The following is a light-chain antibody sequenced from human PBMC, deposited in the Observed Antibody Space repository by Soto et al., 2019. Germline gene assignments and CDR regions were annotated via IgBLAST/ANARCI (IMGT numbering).Light chain of an antibody. CDR1: QSVSSY. J-gene: IGKJ1*01. CDR3: QQRSNWPLT. V-gene: IGKV3-11*01. CDR2: DAS. Sequence: EIVLTQSPATLSLSPGEGATLSCRASQSVSSYLAWYQQKAGQAPRLLIYDASNRATGIPARFSGSGSGTDFTLTISSLEPEDFAVYYCQQRSNWPLTFGQGTKVDIK.